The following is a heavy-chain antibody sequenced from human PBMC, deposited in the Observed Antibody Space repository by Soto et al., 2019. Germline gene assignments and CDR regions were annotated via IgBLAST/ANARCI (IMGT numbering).Heavy chain of an antibody. D-gene: IGHD3-3*01. CDR2: IYPSDSDT. CDR1: GYNFAGYW. CDR3: ARGGVSTRTFDY. V-gene: IGHV5-51*01. Sequence: PXESLTISCKGSGYNFAGYWIALVRQMPGKGLELMGIIYPSDSDTRYRPSFQGQVTISADKSISSAYLQWSSLRASDTAMYYCARGGVSTRTFDYWGQGTPVTVSS. J-gene: IGHJ4*02.